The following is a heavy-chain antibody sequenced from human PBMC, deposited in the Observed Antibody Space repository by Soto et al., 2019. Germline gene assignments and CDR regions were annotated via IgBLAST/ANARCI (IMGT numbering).Heavy chain of an antibody. Sequence: ASEKVSCKASGFTFTSSSVQFVRQARGHRMEGLGWSVVGSGNTNYAQKFQERVTMTRDMSISTAYMELSSLRSEDTAVYYGAAVHQGYCSGGSCYRGLYFDYWGQGTLVTVSS. CDR2: SVVGSGNT. J-gene: IGHJ4*02. D-gene: IGHD2-15*01. CDR3: AAVHQGYCSGGSCYRGLYFDY. CDR1: GFTFTSSS. V-gene: IGHV1-58*01.